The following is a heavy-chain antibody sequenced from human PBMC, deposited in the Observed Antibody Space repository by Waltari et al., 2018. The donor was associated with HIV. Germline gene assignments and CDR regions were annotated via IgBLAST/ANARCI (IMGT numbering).Heavy chain of an antibody. CDR2: ISSSGTYI. Sequence: EVQLVESGGGLVKPGGSLRTSCPASGFIFSGHTMNWFRQAPGKGLEWVSSISSSGTYIYYVDSVQGRFTISRDNAKNSLYLQMNSLRVEDTAIYYCAKVDTHGYLPYNWGQGTLVTVSS. CDR1: GFIFSGHT. CDR3: AKVDTHGYLPYN. D-gene: IGHD5-12*01. J-gene: IGHJ4*02. V-gene: IGHV3-21*01.